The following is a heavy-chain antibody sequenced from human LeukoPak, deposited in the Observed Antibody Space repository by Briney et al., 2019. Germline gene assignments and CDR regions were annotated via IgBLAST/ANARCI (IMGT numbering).Heavy chain of an antibody. V-gene: IGHV1-69*05. D-gene: IGHD3-10*01. J-gene: IGHJ4*02. CDR2: IIPIFGTA. Sequence: ASVKVSCKASGYTFSSYAISWVRQAPGQGLEWMGGIIPIFGTANYAQKFQGRVTMTRNTSISTAYMELSSLRSEDTAVYYCAKQEDIWFGELLPVDYWGQGTLVTVSS. CDR3: AKQEDIWFGELLPVDY. CDR1: GYTFSSYA.